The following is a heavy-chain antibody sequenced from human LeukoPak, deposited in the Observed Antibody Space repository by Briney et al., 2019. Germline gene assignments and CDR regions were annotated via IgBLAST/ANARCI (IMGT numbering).Heavy chain of an antibody. CDR2: IRYDGSNK. J-gene: IGHJ3*02. D-gene: IGHD3-3*01. Sequence: GGSLRLSCAASGFTFSSYGMHWVRQAPGKGLEWVAFIRYDGSNKCYADSVKGRFTISRDNSKNTLYLQMNSLRAEDTAVYYCAKPDDLWNAFDIWGQGTMVTVSS. CDR1: GFTFSSYG. CDR3: AKPDDLWNAFDI. V-gene: IGHV3-30*02.